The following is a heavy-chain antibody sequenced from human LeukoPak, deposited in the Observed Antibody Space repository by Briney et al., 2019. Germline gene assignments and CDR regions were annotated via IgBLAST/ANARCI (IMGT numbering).Heavy chain of an antibody. V-gene: IGHV1-2*02. J-gene: IGHJ5*02. CDR2: INPNSGGT. Sequence: ASVKVSCKASGYTFTGYYMHWVRQAPGQGLEWMGWINPNSGGTNYAQKFQGRVTMTRDTSFSTAYMELSRLRSDDTAVYYCARAVVPAAIWWFDPWGQGTLVTVSS. CDR1: GYTFTGYY. CDR3: ARAVVPAAIWWFDP. D-gene: IGHD2-2*02.